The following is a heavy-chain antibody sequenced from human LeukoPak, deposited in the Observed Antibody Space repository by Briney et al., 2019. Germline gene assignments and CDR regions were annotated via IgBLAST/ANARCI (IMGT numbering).Heavy chain of an antibody. CDR1: GFTFSSYG. CDR3: AKDAYSSSWFTY. CDR2: ISYDGSNK. Sequence: GGSLRLSCAASGFTFSSYGMHWGRHAPPTGREWVAVISYDGSNKYYADSVKGRFTISRDNSKNTLYLQMNSLRAEDTAVYYCAKDAYSSSWFTYWGQGTLVTVSS. D-gene: IGHD6-13*01. J-gene: IGHJ4*02. V-gene: IGHV3-30*18.